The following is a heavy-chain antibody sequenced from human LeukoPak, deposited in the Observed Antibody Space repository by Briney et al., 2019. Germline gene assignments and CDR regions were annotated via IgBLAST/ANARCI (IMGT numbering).Heavy chain of an antibody. J-gene: IGHJ1*01. Sequence: GGSLRLSCAASGFSFTSYAMTWVRQAPGKGLEWVSAISNTGGSTYYADSVKGRFTISRDNSKNTLYLQMNSLRAEDTAVYYCAKSPNPAVGPGAIPEYFQHWGQGTLVTVSS. CDR3: AKSPNPAVGPGAIPEYFQH. D-gene: IGHD2-2*02. CDR2: ISNTGGST. CDR1: GFSFTSYA. V-gene: IGHV3-23*01.